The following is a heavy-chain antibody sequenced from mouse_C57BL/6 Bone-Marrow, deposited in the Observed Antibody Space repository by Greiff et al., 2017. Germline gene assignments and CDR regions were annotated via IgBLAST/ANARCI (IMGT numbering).Heavy chain of an antibody. D-gene: IGHD1-1*01. V-gene: IGHV1-80*01. CDR3: ARHYGSSFAWFAY. Sequence: QVQLQQSGAELVKPGASVKISCKASGYAFSSYWMNWVKQRPGKGLEWIGQIYPGDGDTNYNGKFKGKATLTADKSSSTAYMQLSSLTSEDSAVYFCARHYGSSFAWFAYWGQGTLVTVSA. J-gene: IGHJ3*01. CDR2: IYPGDGDT. CDR1: GYAFSSYW.